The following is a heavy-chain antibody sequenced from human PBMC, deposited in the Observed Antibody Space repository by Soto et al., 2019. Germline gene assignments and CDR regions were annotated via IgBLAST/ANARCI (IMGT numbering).Heavy chain of an antibody. D-gene: IGHD4-17*01. Sequence: EVQLLESGGTLVQPGGSLRLSCAASGFTFSTYAMSWVRQAPGKGLEWVTATSGNGIKKYYADSVKGRFTISRDNSKNTLYLQMGSVRAEDTAVYYCVKDHGDFAFDMWGQGTMVTVSS. J-gene: IGHJ3*02. V-gene: IGHV3-23*01. CDR2: TSGNGIKK. CDR1: GFTFSTYA. CDR3: VKDHGDFAFDM.